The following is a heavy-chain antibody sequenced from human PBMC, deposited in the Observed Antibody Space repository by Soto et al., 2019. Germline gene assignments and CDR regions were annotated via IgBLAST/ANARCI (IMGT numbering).Heavy chain of an antibody. CDR1: GGTFISYT. Sequence: QVQLVQSGAEVKKPGSSVKVSCKASGGTFISYTISWVRQAPGQGLEWMGRIIPILGIANYAQKFQGRVTITADKSTSTAYMELSSLRSEDTAVYYCAREEYYDFWSGLRDYWGQGTLVTVSS. D-gene: IGHD3-3*01. V-gene: IGHV1-69*08. J-gene: IGHJ4*02. CDR3: AREEYYDFWSGLRDY. CDR2: IIPILGIA.